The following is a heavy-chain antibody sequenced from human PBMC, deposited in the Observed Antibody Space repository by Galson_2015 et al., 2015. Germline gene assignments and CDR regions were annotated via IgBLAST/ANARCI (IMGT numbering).Heavy chain of an antibody. V-gene: IGHV1-46*01. J-gene: IGHJ4*02. CDR3: ARGLYSSGWEFDH. D-gene: IGHD6-19*01. Sequence: GRVTVTRDTSTSTVYMELSSLRSEDTAVYYCARGLYSSGWEFDHWGQGTLVIVSS.